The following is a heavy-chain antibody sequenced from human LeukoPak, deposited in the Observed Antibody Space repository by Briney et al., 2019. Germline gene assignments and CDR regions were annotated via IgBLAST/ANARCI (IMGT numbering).Heavy chain of an antibody. V-gene: IGHV3-23*01. CDR3: ATSYYGSGSFSYRDY. J-gene: IGHJ4*02. CDR1: GFTFSSYS. D-gene: IGHD3-10*01. CDR2: ISGGGGST. Sequence: GGSLRLSCAASGFTFSSYSMNWVRQAPGKGLEWVSTISGGGGSTCFADSVKGRFTISRDNSKNTLYLQMNSLRAEDTAIYYCATSYYGSGSFSYRDYWGQGTLVTVSS.